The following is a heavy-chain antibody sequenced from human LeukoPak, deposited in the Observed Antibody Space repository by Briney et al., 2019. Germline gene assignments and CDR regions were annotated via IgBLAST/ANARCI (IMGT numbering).Heavy chain of an antibody. Sequence: PGGSLRLSCAASGFTFSSYGMHWVRQAPGKGLEWVAVIWYDGSNKYYADSVKGRFTISRDNSKNTLYLQMNSLRAEDTAVYYCARDSHPYSSSWYYFDYWGQGTLVTVSS. CDR2: IWYDGSNK. D-gene: IGHD6-13*01. CDR3: ARDSHPYSSSWYYFDY. CDR1: GFTFSSYG. J-gene: IGHJ4*02. V-gene: IGHV3-33*01.